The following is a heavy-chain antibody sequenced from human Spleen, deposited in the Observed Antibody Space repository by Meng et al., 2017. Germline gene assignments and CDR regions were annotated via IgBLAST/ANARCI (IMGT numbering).Heavy chain of an antibody. CDR1: GASITTSSSNW. CDR3: ARGKRYGDYFDY. Sequence: QVQLQESGPGLVKPSGTLSLTCAVSGASITTSSSNWWSWVRQPPDKGLEWIGEIYHSGSTNYNPSLKSRVTMSVDTPENKFSLKLSSVTAADTAVYFCARGKRYGDYFDYWGQGTLVTVSS. CDR2: IYHSGST. D-gene: IGHD4/OR15-4a*01. J-gene: IGHJ4*02. V-gene: IGHV4-4*02.